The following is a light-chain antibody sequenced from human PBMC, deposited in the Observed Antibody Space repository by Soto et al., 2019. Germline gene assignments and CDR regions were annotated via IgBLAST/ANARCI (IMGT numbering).Light chain of an antibody. CDR1: QSVSNDF. Sequence: EIVLTQSPGILSLSPGERATLSCRASQSVSNDFLAWYQQKPGQAPRLLIYGASTRATDVPDRFSGSGSGADFTLSISRLEPEDFAVYYCQHYCSSPPRTFGQGTKVEMK. J-gene: IGKJ1*01. CDR2: GAS. CDR3: QHYCSSPPRT. V-gene: IGKV3-20*01.